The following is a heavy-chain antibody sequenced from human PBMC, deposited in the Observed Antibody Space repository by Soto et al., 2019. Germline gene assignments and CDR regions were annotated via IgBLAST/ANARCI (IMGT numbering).Heavy chain of an antibody. Sequence: ASVKVSCKASGYTFTSYYMHWVRQAPGQGLEWMGIINPSGGSTSYAQKFQGRVTMTRDTSTSTVYMELGSLRSEDTAVYYCARDQEGAAYCSSTSCPFFDYWGQGTLVTVSS. CDR3: ARDQEGAAYCSSTSCPFFDY. V-gene: IGHV1-46*03. CDR2: INPSGGST. CDR1: GYTFTSYY. J-gene: IGHJ4*02. D-gene: IGHD2-2*01.